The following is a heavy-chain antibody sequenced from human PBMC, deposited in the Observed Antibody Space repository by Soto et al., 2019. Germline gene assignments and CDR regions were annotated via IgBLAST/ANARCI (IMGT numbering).Heavy chain of an antibody. V-gene: IGHV3-30*18. CDR1: GFTFSSYG. CDR3: AKDVGFGDLKDYYGMDV. CDR2: ISYDGSNK. J-gene: IGHJ6*02. Sequence: QVQLVESGGGVVQPGRSLRLSCAASGFTFSSYGMHWVRQAPGKGLEWVAVISYDGSNKYYADSVKGRFTISRDNYKNTLYLQMYGLRAEDTAVYYCAKDVGFGDLKDYYGMDVWGQGTTVTVAS. D-gene: IGHD3-10*01.